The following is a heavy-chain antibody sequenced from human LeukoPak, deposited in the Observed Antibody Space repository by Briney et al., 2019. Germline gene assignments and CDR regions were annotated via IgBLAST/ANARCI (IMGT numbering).Heavy chain of an antibody. D-gene: IGHD1-1*01. V-gene: IGHV3-21*01. J-gene: IGHJ4*02. Sequence: GGSLRLSCAASGFTFSSYSFNWVRQVPGKGLEWVSSITTTFYTYYTDSVKGRFTISRDNAKNSLSLQLISLRAEDTAVYYCARVRANRYVDYWGQGTLVTVSS. CDR3: ARVRANRYVDY. CDR1: GFTFSSYS. CDR2: ITTTFYT.